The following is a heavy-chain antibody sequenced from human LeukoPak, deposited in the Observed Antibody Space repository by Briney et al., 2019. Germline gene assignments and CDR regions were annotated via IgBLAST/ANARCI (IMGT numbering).Heavy chain of an antibody. CDR3: ARADNNFYAQKIEY. CDR1: GFSVSSNY. Sequence: GGSLRLSCAASGFSVSSNYMTWVRQAPGKGLEWISVIYSGGSTYYADSVKGRFTISRDSSKNTVDLQVNSLRAEDTAVYYCARADNNFYAQKIEYWGQGTLVTVSS. V-gene: IGHV3-53*01. CDR2: IYSGGST. D-gene: IGHD3-16*01. J-gene: IGHJ4*02.